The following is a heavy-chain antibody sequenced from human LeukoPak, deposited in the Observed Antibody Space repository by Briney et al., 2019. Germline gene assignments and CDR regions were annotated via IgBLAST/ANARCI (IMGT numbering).Heavy chain of an antibody. J-gene: IGHJ4*02. V-gene: IGHV3-30*18. CDR2: ITYDGITT. CDR3: VKEQSSGNYRTADF. D-gene: IGHD3-10*01. Sequence: PSGGSLRLSCAASGFTLSSCGMHWVRQAPGKGLEWVAVITYDGITTYFDDSVKSRFTISRDTSKSMLYLQMNSLRPEDTAVYYCVKEQSSGNYRTADFWGQGTLVTVSS. CDR1: GFTLSSCG.